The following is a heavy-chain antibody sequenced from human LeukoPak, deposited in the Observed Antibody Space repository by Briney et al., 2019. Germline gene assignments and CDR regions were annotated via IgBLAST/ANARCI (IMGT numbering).Heavy chain of an antibody. CDR3: ARVMVPQYYDFWSGYGYYYMDV. Sequence: ASVKVSCKASGYTFTSYDINWVRQATGQGLEWMGWMNPNSGNTGYAQKFQGRVSITRNTSISTAYMELSSLRSEDTAVYYCARVMVPQYYDFWSGYGYYYMDVWGKGTTVTVSS. V-gene: IGHV1-8*01. J-gene: IGHJ6*03. CDR2: MNPNSGNT. D-gene: IGHD3-3*01. CDR1: GYTFTSYD.